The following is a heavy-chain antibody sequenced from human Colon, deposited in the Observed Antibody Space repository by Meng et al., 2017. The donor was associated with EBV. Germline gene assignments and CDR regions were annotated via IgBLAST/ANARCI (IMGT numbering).Heavy chain of an antibody. V-gene: IGHV4-30-2*01. CDR3: VRDTRRGGGWFDP. Sequence: QEPGSGLVGPSRTLSRTCAVSGDSITSGDYSWTWIRQPPGKGLEWIGYIYHGVNIYYTPSLRSRVTISVDKSRNQFSLKLTSVSAADTAVYYCVRDTRRGGGWFDPWGQGTLVTVSS. D-gene: IGHD3-10*01. J-gene: IGHJ5*02. CDR2: IYHGVNI. CDR1: GDSITSGDYS.